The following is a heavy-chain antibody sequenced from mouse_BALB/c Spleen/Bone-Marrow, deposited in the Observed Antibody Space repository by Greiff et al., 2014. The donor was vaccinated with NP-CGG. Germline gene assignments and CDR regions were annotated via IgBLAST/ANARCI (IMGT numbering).Heavy chain of an antibody. D-gene: IGHD4-1*01. J-gene: IGHJ2*01. V-gene: IGHV1-14*01. Sequence: VQLQQSGPELVKPGASVKMSCKASGYTFTSYLIHWVKQKPGQGLEWIGYITPYNDDTKYNEKFKGKATLTSDKSSSTAYMELISLTSEDSAVYYCAGWSGTPAFDYWGQGTTLTVSS. CDR3: AGWSGTPAFDY. CDR1: GYTFTSYL. CDR2: ITPYNDDT.